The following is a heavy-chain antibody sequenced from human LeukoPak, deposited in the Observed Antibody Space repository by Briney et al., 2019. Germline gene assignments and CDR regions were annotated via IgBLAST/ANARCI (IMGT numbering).Heavy chain of an antibody. CDR3: ARGNSGYDYAFDI. V-gene: IGHV4-59*01. J-gene: IGHJ3*02. CDR2: IYSSGST. CDR1: GGSISSYH. D-gene: IGHD5-12*01. Sequence: SETLSLTCTVSGGSISSYHWSWIRQPPGKGLQCFGFIYSSGSTNYNPSLKSRVTISLDTSKNQFSLRVSSVTSADTAVYYCARGNSGYDYAFDIWGQGTMVTVSS.